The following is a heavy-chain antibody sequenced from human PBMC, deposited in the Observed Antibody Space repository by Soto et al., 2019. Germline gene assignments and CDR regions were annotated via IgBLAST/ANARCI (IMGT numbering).Heavy chain of an antibody. J-gene: IGHJ3*02. CDR2: ISYDGSNK. D-gene: IGHD1-26*01. Sequence: QVQLVESGGGVVQPGRSLRLSCSASGFTFSSYAMHWVRQAPGKGLEWVAVISYDGSNKYYADSVKGRFTISRDNSKNTRYLQMNSLRAEDTAVYYCARRGGGSYLGAFDIWGQGTMVTVSS. CDR1: GFTFSSYA. CDR3: ARRGGGSYLGAFDI. V-gene: IGHV3-30-3*01.